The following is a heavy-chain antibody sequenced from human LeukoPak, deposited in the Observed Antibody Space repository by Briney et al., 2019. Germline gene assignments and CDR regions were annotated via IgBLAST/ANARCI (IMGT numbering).Heavy chain of an antibody. V-gene: IGHV1-69*13. D-gene: IGHD6-13*01. Sequence: ASVKVSCKPSGGTFNNYAVAWVRQAPGQGLEWMGQIIPIFGTTSYAPKFQGRVAITADEMTTTAYMELSSLISEDTAVYYRTRDPLAASAPGYFDSWGQGSLVTVSS. CDR2: IIPIFGTT. J-gene: IGHJ4*02. CDR3: TRDPLAASAPGYFDS. CDR1: GGTFNNYA.